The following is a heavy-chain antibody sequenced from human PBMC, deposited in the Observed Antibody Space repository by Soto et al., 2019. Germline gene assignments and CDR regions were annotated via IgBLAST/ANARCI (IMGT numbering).Heavy chain of an antibody. J-gene: IGHJ4*02. CDR3: AREGGTKFDY. D-gene: IGHD3-16*01. V-gene: IGHV4-39*02. CDR1: GDSVISDHYY. CDR2: MHYTGET. Sequence: QLQLQESGPGLVQPSETLSLTCTVSGDSVISDHYYWAWIRQPPGKGLEWIGNMHYTGETYQNPSLXRRVTIFVDASENHVSLKLTSVTAADTAMYSCAREGGTKFDYGCQGTLVTVSS.